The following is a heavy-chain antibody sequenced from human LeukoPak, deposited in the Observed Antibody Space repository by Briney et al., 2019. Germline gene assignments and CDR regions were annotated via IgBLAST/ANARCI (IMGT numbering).Heavy chain of an antibody. J-gene: IGHJ4*02. CDR3: ARRPGCGIAVAGTEC. V-gene: IGHV3-23*01. CDR1: GFTVSSNY. D-gene: IGHD6-19*01. Sequence: SGGSLRLSCAASGFTVSSNYMSWVRQAPGKGLEWVSAISGSGGSTYYADSVKGRFTISRDNSKNTLYLQMNSLRAEDTAVYYCARRPGCGIAVAGTECWGQGTLVTVSS. CDR2: ISGSGGST.